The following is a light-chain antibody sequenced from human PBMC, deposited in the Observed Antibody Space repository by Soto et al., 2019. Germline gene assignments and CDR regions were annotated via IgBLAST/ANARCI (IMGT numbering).Light chain of an antibody. CDR1: QSVSSSY. J-gene: IGKJ1*01. Sequence: EIVLTQSPGTLSLSPGERATLSCRASQSVSSSYLAWYQQKPGQAPRLRIYGASSRATGIPDRFSGSGSGTDFTLTIRRLEPEDFAVYYCQQYGSSLWTFGQGTKVEIK. CDR3: QQYGSSLWT. CDR2: GAS. V-gene: IGKV3-20*01.